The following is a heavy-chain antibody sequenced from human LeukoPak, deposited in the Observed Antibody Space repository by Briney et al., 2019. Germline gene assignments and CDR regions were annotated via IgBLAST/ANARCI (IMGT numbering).Heavy chain of an antibody. CDR2: ISTSSIFI. CDR3: ARGDYSSGWYDY. Sequence: GGSLRLSCAASGFNFSIYNMNWVRQAPGKGLEWVSFISTSSIFIYYADSLKGRFTISRDNAKNSLYLEMNSLRAEDTAVYYCARGDYSSGWYDYRGQGTLVTVSS. V-gene: IGHV3-21*01. CDR1: GFNFSIYN. D-gene: IGHD6-19*01. J-gene: IGHJ4*02.